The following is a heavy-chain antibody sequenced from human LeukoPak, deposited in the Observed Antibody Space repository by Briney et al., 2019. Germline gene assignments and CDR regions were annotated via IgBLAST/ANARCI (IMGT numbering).Heavy chain of an antibody. CDR1: GYTFTSYG. V-gene: IGHV1-18*01. CDR2: ISAYNGNT. Sequence: ASVKVSCKAAGYTFTSYGISWVRQAPGQGLEWMGWISAYNGNTNYAQKLQGRVTMTTDTSTSTAYMELRSLRSDDTAVYYCARDAEYQLGYYYYYGMDVWGQGTTVTVSS. D-gene: IGHD2-2*01. CDR3: ARDAEYQLGYYYYYGMDV. J-gene: IGHJ6*02.